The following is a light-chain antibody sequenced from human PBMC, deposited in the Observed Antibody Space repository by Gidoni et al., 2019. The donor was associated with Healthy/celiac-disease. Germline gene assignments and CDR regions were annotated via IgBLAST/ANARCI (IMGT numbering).Light chain of an antibody. CDR2: KAS. CDR1: QSISSW. V-gene: IGKV1-5*03. J-gene: IGKJ2*01. CDR3: QQYNSYPYP. Sequence: DIQMTQAPSTLSASVGDRVTITCRASQSISSWLAWYQPKPGKATKLLIYKASSLESGVPSRFSGSGSGTEFTLTISSPQPDDFATYYCQQYNSYPYPFGQGTKLEIK.